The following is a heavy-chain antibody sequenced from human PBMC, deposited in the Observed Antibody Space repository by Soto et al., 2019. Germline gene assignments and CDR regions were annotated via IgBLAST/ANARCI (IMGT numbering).Heavy chain of an antibody. J-gene: IGHJ6*02. D-gene: IGHD3-10*01. Sequence: PGGSLRLSCAASGFTFSSYGMHWVRQAPGKGLEWVAVISYDGSNKYYADSVKGRFTISRDNSKNTLYLQMNSLRAEDTAVYYCAKALRHPLAVTMVRGGDYYYGMDVWGQGTTVTVSS. CDR1: GFTFSSYG. CDR3: AKALRHPLAVTMVRGGDYYYGMDV. CDR2: ISYDGSNK. V-gene: IGHV3-30*18.